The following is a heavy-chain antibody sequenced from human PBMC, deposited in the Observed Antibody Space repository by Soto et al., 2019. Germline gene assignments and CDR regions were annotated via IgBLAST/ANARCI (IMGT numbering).Heavy chain of an antibody. CDR3: ARQGPLYYDFWSGYYYYYYYGMDV. D-gene: IGHD3-3*01. CDR2: IDPSDSYT. V-gene: IGHV5-10-1*01. CDR1: GYSFTSYW. Sequence: GESLKISCKGSGYSFTSYWISWVRQMPGKGLEWVGRIDPSDSYTNYSPSFQGHVTISADKSISTAYLQWSSLKASDTAMYYCARQGPLYYDFWSGYYYYYYYGMDVWGQGTTVTVSS. J-gene: IGHJ6*02.